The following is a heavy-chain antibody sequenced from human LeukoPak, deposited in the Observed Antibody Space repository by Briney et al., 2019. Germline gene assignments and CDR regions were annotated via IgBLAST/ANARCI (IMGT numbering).Heavy chain of an antibody. D-gene: IGHD6-6*01. V-gene: IGHV3-48*01. J-gene: IGHJ3*02. CDR3: ARDFPTRIAARPEGPGAFDI. CDR1: GFTFSSYS. Sequence: GGSLRLSCAASGFTFSSYSMNWVRQAPGKGLEWVSYISSSSSTIYYADSVKGRFTISRDNSKNTLYLQMNSLRAEDTAVYYCARDFPTRIAARPEGPGAFDIWGQGTMVTVSS. CDR2: ISSSSSTI.